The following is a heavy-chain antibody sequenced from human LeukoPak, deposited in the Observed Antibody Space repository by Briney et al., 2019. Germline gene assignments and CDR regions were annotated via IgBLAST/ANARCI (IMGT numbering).Heavy chain of an antibody. CDR3: ARQDAIAPWDAFDI. V-gene: IGHV4-59*08. J-gene: IGHJ3*02. Sequence: SETLSLTCTVSGGSISSYYWSWIRQPPGKGLEWIGYVYYGGSTNYNPSLKSRVTISVDTSKNQFSLKLSSVTAADTAVYYCARQDAIAPWDAFDIWGQGTMVTVSS. CDR1: GGSISSYY. CDR2: VYYGGST.